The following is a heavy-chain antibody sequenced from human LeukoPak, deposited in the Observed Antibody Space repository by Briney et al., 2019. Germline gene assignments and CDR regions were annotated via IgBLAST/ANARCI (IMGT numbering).Heavy chain of an antibody. V-gene: IGHV1-8*01. D-gene: IGHD3-10*01. CDR2: MNPISGST. J-gene: IGHJ5*02. Sequence: ASVKASCKASGYTFSDYDINWVRLAAGQGLEWMGWMNPISGSTGYAQKFRDRIIMTRDTSITTAFMELTSLTSDDTAIYYCARVKRFPTVWSDPWGQGTLVSVSS. CDR1: GYTFSDYD. CDR3: ARVKRFPTVWSDP.